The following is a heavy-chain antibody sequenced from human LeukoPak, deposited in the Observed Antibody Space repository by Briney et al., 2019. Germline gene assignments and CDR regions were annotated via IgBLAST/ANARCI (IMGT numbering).Heavy chain of an antibody. CDR3: ARRRYYDGSGYLE. CDR2: IYYSGRT. Sequence: SETLSLTCSVSGDPVSRSDSYWDWIRQPPGKGLEWIGTIYYSGRTYYSPSLKSRVTMSVDPSNNQFSLNMRSVTAADTALYYCARRRYYDGSGYLEWGQGTLLSVSS. CDR1: GDPVSRSDSY. V-gene: IGHV4-39*01. J-gene: IGHJ1*01. D-gene: IGHD3-22*01.